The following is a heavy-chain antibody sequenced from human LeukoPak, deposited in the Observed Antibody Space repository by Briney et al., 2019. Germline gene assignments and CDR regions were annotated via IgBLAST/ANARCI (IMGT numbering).Heavy chain of an antibody. V-gene: IGHV3-23*01. CDR1: GFAFSSYG. J-gene: IGHJ4*02. D-gene: IGHD3-16*01. Sequence: GGSLRLSCAASGFAFSSYGVNWDRQAPGKGPEWVSGIGTSAGSTSYADSVEGRFTISRDNSRSTLHLQMNSLRAEDTAIYYCAMGAYGYGWGYWGQGTLVTVSS. CDR3: AMGAYGYGWGY. CDR2: IGTSAGST.